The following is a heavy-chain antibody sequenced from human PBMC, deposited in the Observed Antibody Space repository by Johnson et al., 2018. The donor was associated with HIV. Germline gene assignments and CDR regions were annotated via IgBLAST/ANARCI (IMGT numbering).Heavy chain of an antibody. CDR2: MYGGGST. D-gene: IGHD3-16*01. CDR3: ARGRQRGGGDADAFDI. Sequence: VQLVESGGGLVQPGGSLRLSCAASVFTVTNKYMSWVRQAPGKGLEWVSVMYGGGSTYHADSVQGRFSLSRDNSKNAVYLQRNSLRAEDTAVYSCARGRQRGGGDADAFDIWGQGTLVSVSS. CDR1: VFTVTNKY. J-gene: IGHJ3*02. V-gene: IGHV3-66*01.